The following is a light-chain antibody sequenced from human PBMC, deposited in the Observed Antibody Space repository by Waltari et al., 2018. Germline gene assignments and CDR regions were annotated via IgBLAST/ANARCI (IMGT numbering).Light chain of an antibody. CDR3: QQYNFWPT. CDR1: QSVSSY. V-gene: IGKV3-15*01. CDR2: DTS. Sequence: TVMTQSPATLSVSPGERATLSCRARQSVSSYLAWYQQRPGQAPRLLIYDTSTRASGVPARFSGSGSGTEFTLTISSLQSEDFAVYYCQQYNFWPTFGGGTKVEIK. J-gene: IGKJ4*01.